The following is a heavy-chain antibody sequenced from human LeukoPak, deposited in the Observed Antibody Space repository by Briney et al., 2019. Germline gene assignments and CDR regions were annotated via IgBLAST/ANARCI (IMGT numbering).Heavy chain of an antibody. CDR3: AKVQNRYNYNTGAFDI. D-gene: IGHD1-1*01. CDR2: IVSSGHST. Sequence: PGGSLRLSCAASGFTFSSYAMSWVRQAPGKGLEWVSIIVSSGHSTFYTDSVKGRFTISRDNSKNTLYLRMNSLRAEDTAVYYCAKVQNRYNYNTGAFDIWGQGTMVTVSS. CDR1: GFTFSSYA. J-gene: IGHJ3*02. V-gene: IGHV3-23*01.